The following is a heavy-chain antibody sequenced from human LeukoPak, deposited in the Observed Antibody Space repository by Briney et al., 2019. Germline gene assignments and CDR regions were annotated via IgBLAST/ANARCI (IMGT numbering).Heavy chain of an antibody. J-gene: IGHJ4*02. V-gene: IGHV5-51*01. CDR3: ARPPVYYYGSGSYTFDY. CDR2: IYPGGSDT. Sequence: GESLKISCKGSGYSFTSYWIGWVRQMPGKGLEWMGIIYPGGSDTRYSPSFQGQVTISADKSISTAYLQWSSLKASDTAMYYCARPPVYYYGSGSYTFDYWGQGTLVTVSS. D-gene: IGHD3-10*01. CDR1: GYSFTSYW.